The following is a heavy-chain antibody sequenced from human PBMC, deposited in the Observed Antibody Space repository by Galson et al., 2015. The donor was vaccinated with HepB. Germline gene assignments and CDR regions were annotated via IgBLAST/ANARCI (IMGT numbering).Heavy chain of an antibody. CDR1: GYTFTSYG. CDR2: ISAYNGNT. D-gene: IGHD2-2*01. J-gene: IGHJ4*02. Sequence: SVKVSCKASGYTFTSYGISWVRQAPGQGLEWMGWISAYNGNTNYAQKLQGRVTMTTDTSTSTAYMELRSLRSDDTAVYYCARDFIPSMDPVVVPAATDYWGQGTLVTVSS. V-gene: IGHV1-18*04. CDR3: ARDFIPSMDPVVVPAATDY.